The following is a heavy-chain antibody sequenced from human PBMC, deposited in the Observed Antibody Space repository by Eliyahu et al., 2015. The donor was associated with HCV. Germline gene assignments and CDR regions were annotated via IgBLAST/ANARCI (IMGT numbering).Heavy chain of an antibody. D-gene: IGHD3-22*01. Sequence: VGRIKSKTDGGTTDXAAPVKGRFTISRDDSKNTLYLQMNSLKTEDTAVYYCTTEKYYYDSSGYYIYWYFDLWGRGTLVTVSS. V-gene: IGHV3-15*01. CDR3: TTEKYYYDSSGYYIYWYFDL. CDR2: IKSKTDGGTT. J-gene: IGHJ2*01.